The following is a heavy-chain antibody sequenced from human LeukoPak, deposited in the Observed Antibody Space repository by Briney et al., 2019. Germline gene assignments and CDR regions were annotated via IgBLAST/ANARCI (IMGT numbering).Heavy chain of an antibody. CDR2: IYSSGST. CDR3: AREWCDSSSPYYFDY. Sequence: SETLSLTCSVSGGSISSYYWSWIRQPAGKGLEWIGRIYSSGSTNYNPSLKSRVTMSVDTSKNQFSLNLSSVTAADTAVYYCAREWCDSSSPYYFDYWGQGTLVTVSS. CDR1: GGSISSYY. J-gene: IGHJ4*02. D-gene: IGHD3-22*01. V-gene: IGHV4-4*07.